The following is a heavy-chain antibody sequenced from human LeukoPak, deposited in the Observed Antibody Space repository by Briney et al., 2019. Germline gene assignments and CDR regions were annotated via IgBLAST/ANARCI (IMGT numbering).Heavy chain of an antibody. J-gene: IGHJ4*02. Sequence: GGSLRLSCAASGFIVSDNYMIWVRQAPGKGLEWVSIIYSDGGTNYADTVKGRLTISRDNSKNTLYVQMNNLEPDDTAVYYCARGGYSYDRSPRYYFDYWGQGTLVTVSS. CDR3: ARGGYSYDRSPRYYFDY. CDR1: GFIVSDNY. V-gene: IGHV3-66*02. D-gene: IGHD3-22*01. CDR2: IYSDGGT.